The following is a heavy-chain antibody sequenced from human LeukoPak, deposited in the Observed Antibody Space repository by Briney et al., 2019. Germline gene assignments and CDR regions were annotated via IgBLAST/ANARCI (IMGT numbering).Heavy chain of an antibody. CDR3: AQWAPHRPLNY. Sequence: GGSLRLSCAASGFTFSSYAMSWVRQAPGKGLEWVSTISGSGGGGSTYNADSVKGRFTISRDNSKNTLYLQMNSLRAEDTAIYFCAQWAPHRPLNYWGQGTLVTVSS. V-gene: IGHV3-23*01. CDR2: ISGSGGGGST. J-gene: IGHJ4*02. D-gene: IGHD1-26*01. CDR1: GFTFSSYA.